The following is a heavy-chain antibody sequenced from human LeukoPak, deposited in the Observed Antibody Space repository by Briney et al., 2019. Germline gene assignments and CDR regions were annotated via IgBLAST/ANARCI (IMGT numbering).Heavy chain of an antibody. CDR1: GYTFTSYG. CDR3: ARDLLVVTAAIMWFDP. V-gene: IGHV1-18*04. Sequence: GASVKVSCKASGYTFTSYGISWVRQAPGQGLEWMGWISPYNGNTNYAQKFHGRVTMTTHTSTSAAYMELRSLRSDDTAVYYCARDLLVVTAAIMWFDPWGQGTLVTVSS. D-gene: IGHD2-2*01. CDR2: ISPYNGNT. J-gene: IGHJ5*02.